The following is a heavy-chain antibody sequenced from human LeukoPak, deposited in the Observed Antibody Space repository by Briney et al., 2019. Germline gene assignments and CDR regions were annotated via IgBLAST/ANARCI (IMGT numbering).Heavy chain of an antibody. CDR1: GFTFSSYA. V-gene: IGHV3-23*01. CDR2: ISGSGGST. Sequence: GGSLRLSCAASGFTFSSYAMNWVRQAPGKGLEWVSVISGSGGSTYYADSVKGRFTISRDNSKNTMYLQMNSLRADDTAVYYCATYFYRDSNVWPYYFDFWGQGTLVTVSS. J-gene: IGHJ4*02. CDR3: ATYFYRDSNVWPYYFDF. D-gene: IGHD6-19*01.